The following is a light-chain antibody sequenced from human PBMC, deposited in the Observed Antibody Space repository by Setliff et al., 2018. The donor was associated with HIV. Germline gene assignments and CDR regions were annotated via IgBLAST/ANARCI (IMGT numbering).Light chain of an antibody. J-gene: IGLJ1*01. CDR3: SSYTSSSTYV. CDR1: SSDVGSYNF. V-gene: IGLV2-14*03. Sequence: QSALTQPASVSGSPGQSITISCSGTSSDVGSYNFVSWYQQHPGKAPQLIIYDVSQRPSGVSSRFSGSKSGNTASLTISGLRAEDEADYYCSSYTSSSTYVFGLGTKVTVL. CDR2: DVS.